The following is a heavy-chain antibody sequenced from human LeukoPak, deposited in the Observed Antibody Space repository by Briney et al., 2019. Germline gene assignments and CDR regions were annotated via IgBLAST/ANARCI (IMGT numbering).Heavy chain of an antibody. V-gene: IGHV4-59*01. J-gene: IGHJ4*02. CDR3: ARDLIAVAGNMGFDY. CDR2: IYYSGST. Sequence: SETLSLTCTVSGGSISNYYWSWIRQPPGKGLEWIGYIYYSGSTNYNPSLKSRVTISVDTSKNQFSLKLRSVTAADTAVYYCARDLIAVAGNMGFDYWGQGTLVTVSS. D-gene: IGHD6-19*01. CDR1: GGSISNYY.